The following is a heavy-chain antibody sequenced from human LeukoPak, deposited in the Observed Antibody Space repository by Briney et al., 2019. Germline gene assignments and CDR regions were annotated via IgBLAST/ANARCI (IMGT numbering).Heavy chain of an antibody. Sequence: PSETLSLTCTASSGSISGHYWSWIRQPAGKGLEWIGRIYTSGSTNYNPSLKSRVTMSVDTSKNQFSLKLSSVTAADTAVYYCARDYDFWSGYYINWGQGTLVTVSS. CDR1: SGSISGHY. CDR2: IYTSGST. J-gene: IGHJ4*02. V-gene: IGHV4-4*07. D-gene: IGHD3-3*01. CDR3: ARDYDFWSGYYIN.